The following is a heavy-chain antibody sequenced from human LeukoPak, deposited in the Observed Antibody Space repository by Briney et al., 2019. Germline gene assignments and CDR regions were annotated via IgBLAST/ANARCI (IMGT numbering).Heavy chain of an antibody. CDR1: GFTFSDYY. V-gene: IGHV3-11*04. J-gene: IGHJ6*03. D-gene: IGHD6-19*01. Sequence: GGSLRLSCAASGFTFSDYYMSWIRQAPGKGLEWVSYISSSGSTIYYADSVKGRFTISRDNAKNSLYLQMNSLRAEDTAVYYCARVYSSGWPRGAYYYYMDVWGKGTTVTVSS. CDR2: ISSSGSTI. CDR3: ARVYSSGWPRGAYYYYMDV.